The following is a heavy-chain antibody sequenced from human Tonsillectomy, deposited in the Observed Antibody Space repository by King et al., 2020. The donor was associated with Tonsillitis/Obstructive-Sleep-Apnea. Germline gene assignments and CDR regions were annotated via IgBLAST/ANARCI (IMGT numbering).Heavy chain of an antibody. CDR1: GGSISSSSYY. J-gene: IGHJ4*02. CDR2: MYSSGTT. D-gene: IGHD3-22*01. V-gene: IGHV4-39*01. CDR3: ATMAYDDSRGHAFDY. Sequence: LQLQESGPGLVKPSKTLSLTCTVYGGSISSSSYYWAWIRQPPGKGLEWIGSMYSSGTTYNNPSLQSRVTMSVDTSRNQFSLKLSSVTAADTAVFYCATMAYDDSRGHAFDYWGAGTLVTVSS.